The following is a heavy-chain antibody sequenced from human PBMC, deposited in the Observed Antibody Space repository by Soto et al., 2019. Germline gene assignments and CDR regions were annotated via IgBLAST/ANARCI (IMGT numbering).Heavy chain of an antibody. Sequence: GGSLRLSCAASGFTFSSYGMHWVRQAPGKGLEWVAVISYDGSNKYYADSVKGRFTISRDNSKNTLYLQMNSLRAEDTAVYYCAKDWGDYYDSSGYFVVGMDVWGQGTTVTVSS. J-gene: IGHJ6*02. CDR3: AKDWGDYYDSSGYFVVGMDV. CDR2: ISYDGSNK. V-gene: IGHV3-30*18. D-gene: IGHD3-22*01. CDR1: GFTFSSYG.